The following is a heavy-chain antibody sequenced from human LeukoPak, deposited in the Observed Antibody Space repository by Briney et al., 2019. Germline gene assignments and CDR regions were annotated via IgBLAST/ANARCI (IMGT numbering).Heavy chain of an antibody. CDR2: IEYSGSM. D-gene: IGHD6-13*01. CDR3: ARGLRLSAAGTNFDS. Sequence: SGTLSLTCTVSGGSISRYYWSWIRQPPVRGLEWIGYIEYSGSMNYNPSLKSRVTISLDTSNNQFSMKLSSVTAADTAVYYCARGLRLSAAGTNFDSWGQGTLVTVSS. J-gene: IGHJ4*02. CDR1: GGSISRYY. V-gene: IGHV4-59*01.